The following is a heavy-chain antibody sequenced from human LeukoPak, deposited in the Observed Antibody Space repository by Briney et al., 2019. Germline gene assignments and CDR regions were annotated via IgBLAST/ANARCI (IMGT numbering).Heavy chain of an antibody. J-gene: IGHJ4*02. V-gene: IGHV3-30-3*01. CDR1: GFTFTHYW. Sequence: GGSLRLSCRVSGFTFTHYWMHWVRQAPGKGLEWLAIITYDGTNKYYADSVKGRFTISRDNSKNTLFLQMNSLRAEDTAVYYCARVEYSSSPHFDYWGQGTLVTVSS. CDR2: ITYDGTNK. CDR3: ARVEYSSSPHFDY. D-gene: IGHD6-6*01.